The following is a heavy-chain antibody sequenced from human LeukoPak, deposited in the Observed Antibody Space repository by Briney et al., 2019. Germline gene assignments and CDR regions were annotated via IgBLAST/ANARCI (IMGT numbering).Heavy chain of an antibody. CDR2: MNPNSGNT. V-gene: IGHV1-8*01. D-gene: IGHD6-13*01. CDR3: ARYSSSWYLRRTSENYYMDV. J-gene: IGHJ6*03. CDR1: GYTFTSYD. Sequence: GASVKVSCKASGYTFTSYDINWVRQATGQGLEWMGWMNPNSGNTGYAQKFQGRVTMTRNTSISTAYMELSSLRSEDTAVYYCARYSSSWYLRRTSENYYMDVWGKGTTVTVSS.